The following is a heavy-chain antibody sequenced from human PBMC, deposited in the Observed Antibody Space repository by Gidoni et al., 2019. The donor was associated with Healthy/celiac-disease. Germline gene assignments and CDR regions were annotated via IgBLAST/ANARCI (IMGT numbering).Heavy chain of an antibody. Sequence: EVQLVESGGGLVQPGGSLRLSCAASGFTFSSCSMNWVRQAPGKGLEWLSYISSSSSIIYYADSVKGRFTISRDNAKNSLYLQMNSLRDEDTAVYYCARGYCSGGSCYSGDAFDIWGQGTMVTVSS. J-gene: IGHJ3*02. D-gene: IGHD2-15*01. CDR1: GFTFSSCS. V-gene: IGHV3-48*02. CDR2: ISSSSSII. CDR3: ARGYCSGGSCYSGDAFDI.